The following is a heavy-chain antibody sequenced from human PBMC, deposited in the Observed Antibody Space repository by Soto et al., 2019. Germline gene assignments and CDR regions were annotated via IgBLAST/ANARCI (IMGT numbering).Heavy chain of an antibody. Sequence: PGGSLRLSCAASGFSFSAYAMNWVRQAPGKGLEWVSGIGWNSGSIGYADSVKGRFTISRDNAKNSLYLQMNSLRAEDTALYYCAKAKRLVVVAATVLDYWGQGTLVTVSS. J-gene: IGHJ4*02. D-gene: IGHD2-15*01. V-gene: IGHV3-9*01. CDR3: AKAKRLVVVAATVLDY. CDR1: GFSFSAYA. CDR2: IGWNSGSI.